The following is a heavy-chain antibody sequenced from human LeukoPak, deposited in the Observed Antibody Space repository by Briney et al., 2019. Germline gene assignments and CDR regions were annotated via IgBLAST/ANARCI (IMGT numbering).Heavy chain of an antibody. D-gene: IGHD3-10*01. Sequence: SETLSLTCTASGGSISSYYWSWIRQPAGKGLEWIGRIYTSGSTNYNPSLKSRVTMSVDTSKNQFSLKLSSVTAADTAVYYCARDVRSISGSFWFDPWGQGTLVTVSS. J-gene: IGHJ5*02. CDR3: ARDVRSISGSFWFDP. CDR1: GGSISSYY. CDR2: IYTSGST. V-gene: IGHV4-4*07.